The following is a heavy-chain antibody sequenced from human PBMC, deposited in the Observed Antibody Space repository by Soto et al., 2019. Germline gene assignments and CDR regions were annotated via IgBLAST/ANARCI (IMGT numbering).Heavy chain of an antibody. CDR3: ARGHSTDCSNGVCSFFYNHEMDV. CDR2: INPKSGGT. D-gene: IGHD2-8*01. Sequence: ASVKVSCKASGYSFTDYHIHWARQAPGQGLEWLGRINPKSGGTSTAQKFQGWVTMTRDRSISTVYMELTRLRSDDTAVYFCARGHSTDCSNGVCSFFYNHEMDVWGQGTTVTVSS. J-gene: IGHJ6*02. V-gene: IGHV1-2*04. CDR1: GYSFTDYH.